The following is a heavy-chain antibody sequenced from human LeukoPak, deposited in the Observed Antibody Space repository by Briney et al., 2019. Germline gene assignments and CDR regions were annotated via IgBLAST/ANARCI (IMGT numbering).Heavy chain of an antibody. D-gene: IGHD5-18*01. CDR2: IKQDGSEK. CDR3: ARDPFPGVQLLGWFDP. Sequence: GGSLRLSCAPSGFTFSSYWMSWVRQAPGKGLEWVANIKQDGSEKYYVDSVKGRFTISRDNAKNSLYLQMNSLRAEDTAVYYCARDPFPGVQLLGWFDPWGQGTLVTVSS. J-gene: IGHJ5*02. V-gene: IGHV3-7*01. CDR1: GFTFSSYW.